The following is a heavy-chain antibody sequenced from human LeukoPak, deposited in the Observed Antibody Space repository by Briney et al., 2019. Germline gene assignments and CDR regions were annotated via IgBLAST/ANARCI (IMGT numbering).Heavy chain of an antibody. J-gene: IGHJ5*02. CDR2: IYHSGTT. V-gene: IGHV4-38-2*01. Sequence: KPSETLSLTCAVSGYSMSTGYFWGWIRQPPGKGPEGVGSIYHSGTTYYNPSLKSRVTISVDTSKNQFSLKLTSVTAADTAVYYCARSGSDYYDSSGYYNWFDPWGQGTLVTVSS. D-gene: IGHD3-22*01. CDR3: ARSGSDYYDSSGYYNWFDP. CDR1: GYSMSTGYF.